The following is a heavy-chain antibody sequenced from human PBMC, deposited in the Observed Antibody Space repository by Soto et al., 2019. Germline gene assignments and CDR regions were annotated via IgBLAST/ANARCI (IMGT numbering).Heavy chain of an antibody. CDR1: GGSISSYY. Sequence: PSETLSLTCTVSGGSISSYYWSWIRQPAGKGLEWIGRIYTSGSTNYNPSLKSRVTMSVDTSKNQFSLKLSSVTAADTAVYYCARDQGYCSGGSCSDYYYYGMDVWGQGTTVTVS. CDR2: IYTSGST. V-gene: IGHV4-4*07. CDR3: ARDQGYCSGGSCSDYYYYGMDV. D-gene: IGHD2-15*01. J-gene: IGHJ6*02.